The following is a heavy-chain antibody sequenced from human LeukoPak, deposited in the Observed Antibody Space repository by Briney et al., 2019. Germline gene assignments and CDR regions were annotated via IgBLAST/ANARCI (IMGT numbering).Heavy chain of an antibody. CDR3: ARDIPKLDAFDI. CDR2: ISSSSSTI. CDR1: GFTFSSYS. D-gene: IGHD2-21*01. Sequence: AGGSLRLSCAASGFTFSSYSMNWFRQAPGKGLEGVSYISSSSSTIYYADSVKGRFTISRDNAKNSLYPQMNSLRAEDTAVYYCARDIPKLDAFDIWGQGTMVTVSS. V-gene: IGHV3-48*01. J-gene: IGHJ3*02.